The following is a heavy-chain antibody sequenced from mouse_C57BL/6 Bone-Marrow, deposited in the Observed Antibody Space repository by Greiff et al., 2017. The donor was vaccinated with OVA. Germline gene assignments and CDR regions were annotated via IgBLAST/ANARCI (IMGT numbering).Heavy chain of an antibody. Sequence: VQLQQSGAELVRPGTSVKVSCKASGYSFTNYLIEWVKQRPGQGLEWIGVINPGSGGTNYNEKFKGKATLTADKSSSTAYMQLSSLTSEEAAVDFCACSSYENAMDYWGQGTSVTVSS. CDR1: GYSFTNYL. D-gene: IGHD1-1*01. J-gene: IGHJ4*01. V-gene: IGHV1-54*01. CDR3: ACSSYENAMDY. CDR2: INPGSGGT.